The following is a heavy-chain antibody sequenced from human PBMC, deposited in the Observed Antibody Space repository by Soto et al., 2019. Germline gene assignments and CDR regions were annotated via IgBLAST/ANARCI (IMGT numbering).Heavy chain of an antibody. D-gene: IGHD6-13*01. CDR3: GRAITAGGLLYYYAMDV. CDR2: ISSSSNTM. J-gene: IGHJ6*02. V-gene: IGHV3-48*02. CDR1: GFTFSAYN. Sequence: GGSLRLSCAASGFTFSAYNMNWVRQAPGKGLEWVSYISSSSNTMKYADSVKGRFTISRDNAKNSLYLQMNSLRDDDTAVYYCGRAITAGGLLYYYAMDVWGQGTTVTVSS.